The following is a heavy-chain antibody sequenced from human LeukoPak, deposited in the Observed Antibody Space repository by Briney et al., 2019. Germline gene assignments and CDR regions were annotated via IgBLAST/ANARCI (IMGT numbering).Heavy chain of an antibody. Sequence: ASVKVSCKASGYTFTSYGISWVRQAPGQGLEWMGWISAYNGNTNYAQKLQGRVTMTTDTSTSTACMELRSLRSDDTAVYYCARELDYVWGSYPFGASDIWGQGTMVTVSS. CDR2: ISAYNGNT. D-gene: IGHD3-16*01. V-gene: IGHV1-18*01. CDR3: ARELDYVWGSYPFGASDI. CDR1: GYTFTSYG. J-gene: IGHJ3*02.